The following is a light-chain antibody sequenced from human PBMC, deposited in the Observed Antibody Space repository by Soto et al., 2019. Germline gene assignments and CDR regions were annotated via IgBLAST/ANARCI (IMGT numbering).Light chain of an antibody. CDR1: QSVSSN. CDR3: RQYNNWPSLT. CDR2: GAS. V-gene: IGKV3-15*01. J-gene: IGKJ4*02. Sequence: EIVMTQSPATLSVSPGERATLSCRASQSVSSNLAWYQQKPGEAPRLLIYGASTRATGIPARFSGSGSGTEFTLTISSLQSEDVAVYYCRQYNNWPSLTFGEGTKVEIK.